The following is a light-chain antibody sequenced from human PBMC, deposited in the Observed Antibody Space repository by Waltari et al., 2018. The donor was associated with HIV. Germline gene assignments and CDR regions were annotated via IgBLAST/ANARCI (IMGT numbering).Light chain of an antibody. Sequence: SYELTQPPSVSVSPGQTARITCSGDALSKKYAYLYQQKSGQAPFLVIYEDSQRPSGSPEGFAGSSSGTVATLTISGAQVEDESDYYCYSTDTSGHHRVFGGGTKLTVL. CDR3: YSTDTSGHHRV. CDR2: EDS. V-gene: IGLV3-10*01. J-gene: IGLJ2*01. CDR1: ALSKKY.